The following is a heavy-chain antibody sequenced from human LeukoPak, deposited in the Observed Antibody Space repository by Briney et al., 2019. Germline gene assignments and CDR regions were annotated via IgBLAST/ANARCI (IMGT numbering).Heavy chain of an antibody. J-gene: IGHJ4*02. Sequence: GGSLRLSCAASGFTFSSYGMHWVRQAPGKGLEWVAVIWYDGSNKYYADSVKGRFTISRDNSKNTLYLQMNSQKAEDTAVYYCAKGGYSSGHDYWGEGTLVTVSS. CDR2: IWYDGSNK. D-gene: IGHD6-19*01. CDR1: GFTFSSYG. V-gene: IGHV3-30*02. CDR3: AKGGYSSGHDY.